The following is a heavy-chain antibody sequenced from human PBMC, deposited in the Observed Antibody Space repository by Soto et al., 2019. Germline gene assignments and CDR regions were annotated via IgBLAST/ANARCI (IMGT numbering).Heavy chain of an antibody. CDR1: GGSISSSSYY. D-gene: IGHD6-6*01. J-gene: IGHJ4*02. CDR2: IYYSGST. V-gene: IGHV4-39*01. Sequence: PSETLSLTCTVSGGSISSSSYYWGWIRQPPGKGLEWIGSIYYSGSTYYNPSLKSRVTISVDTSKNQFSLKLSSVTAADTAVYYCARHEWYSSSHFDYWGQGTLVTVSS. CDR3: ARHEWYSSSHFDY.